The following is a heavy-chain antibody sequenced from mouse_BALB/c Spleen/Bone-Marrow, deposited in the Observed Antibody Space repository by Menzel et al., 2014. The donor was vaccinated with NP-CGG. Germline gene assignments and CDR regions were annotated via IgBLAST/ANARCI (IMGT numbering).Heavy chain of an antibody. D-gene: IGHD4-1*01. CDR3: ARRNWVYYAMDY. CDR1: GYSVTSDYA. Sequence: EVKLVESGPGLVKPSQSLSLTCTVTGYSVTSDYAWNWIRQFPGNKLEWMGYISYSGSTSYNPSLKSRISITRDTSKNQFLPQLNSVTSEDTATYYCARRNWVYYAMDYWGQGTSVTVSS. CDR2: ISYSGST. V-gene: IGHV3-2*02. J-gene: IGHJ4*01.